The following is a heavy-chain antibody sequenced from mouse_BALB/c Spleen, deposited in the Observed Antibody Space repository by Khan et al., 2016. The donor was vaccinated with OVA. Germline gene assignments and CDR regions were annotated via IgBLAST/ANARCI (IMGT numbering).Heavy chain of an antibody. Sequence: EVELVESGGGLVQPGGSRKLSCVASGFTLSSFGMHWVRQAPMKGLEWVAYISSGSSTIYYVDTVKGRFTISRDNPTNTLFPQMTSLRSEDTAMYYCARSGGNFHWYFDVWGAGTSVTVSS. CDR1: GFTLSSFG. CDR3: ARSGGNFHWYFDV. V-gene: IGHV5-17*02. J-gene: IGHJ1*01. D-gene: IGHD2-1*01. CDR2: ISSGSSTI.